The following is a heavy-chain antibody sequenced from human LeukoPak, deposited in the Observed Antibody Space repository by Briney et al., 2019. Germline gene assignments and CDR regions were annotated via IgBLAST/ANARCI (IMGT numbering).Heavy chain of an antibody. CDR1: GGSISSSSYY. Sequence: SETLSLTCTVSGGSISSSSYYWGWIRQPPGKGLEWIGTIYYSGSTYYNTSLKSRVTISVDTSKNQSSLRLSSVTAADTAVYYCARLDYDSSGYYHAFEIWGQGTMVTVSS. D-gene: IGHD3-22*01. CDR2: IYYSGST. V-gene: IGHV4-39*01. J-gene: IGHJ3*02. CDR3: ARLDYDSSGYYHAFEI.